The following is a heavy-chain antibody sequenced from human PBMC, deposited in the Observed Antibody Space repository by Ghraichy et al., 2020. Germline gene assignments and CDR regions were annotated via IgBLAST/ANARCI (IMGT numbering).Heavy chain of an antibody. CDR3: AAGGHDYGDYLEYFHH. V-gene: IGHV4-39*01. D-gene: IGHD4-17*01. Sequence: SETLSLTCTVSGGSISGTIYYWGWIRQPPGKGLEWIGSIYFSGSTYYNPSLKSRVTISVDTSKNQFSLKLSSVTAADTAVYYCAAGGHDYGDYLEYFHHWGQGTLVTVSS. CDR2: IYFSGST. J-gene: IGHJ1*01. CDR1: GGSISGTIYY.